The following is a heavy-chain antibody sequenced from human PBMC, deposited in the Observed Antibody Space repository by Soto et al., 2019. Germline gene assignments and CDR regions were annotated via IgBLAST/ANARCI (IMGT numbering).Heavy chain of an antibody. CDR3: AREQNDILTGYRNWFDP. CDR1: GYTFTSYG. J-gene: IGHJ5*02. D-gene: IGHD3-9*01. V-gene: IGHV1-8*02. CDR2: MNPNSGNT. Sequence: GASVKVSCEASGYTFTSYGISWVRQATGQGLEWMGWMNPNSGNTGYAQKFQGRVTMTRNTSISTAYMELSSLRSEDTAVYYCAREQNDILTGYRNWFDPWGQGTLVTVSS.